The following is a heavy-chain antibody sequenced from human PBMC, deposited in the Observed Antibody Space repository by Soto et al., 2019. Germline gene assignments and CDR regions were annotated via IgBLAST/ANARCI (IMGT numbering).Heavy chain of an antibody. CDR3: ARHSLALRKNNWFDH. D-gene: IGHD3-3*02. Sequence: PXETLSLTCTVSGDSIISSGFYWGWVRQPPGKGLEWIGSIFYLGSSYYNPSLKSRVTMSVDTSKNQFSLRLRSVTAADTALYFCARHSLALRKNNWFDHWGQGLMVTVSS. V-gene: IGHV4-39*01. J-gene: IGHJ5*02. CDR1: GDSIISSGFY. CDR2: IFYLGSS.